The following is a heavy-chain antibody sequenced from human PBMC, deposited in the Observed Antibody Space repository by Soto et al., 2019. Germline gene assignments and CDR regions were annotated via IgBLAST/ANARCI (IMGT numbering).Heavy chain of an antibody. V-gene: IGHV3-48*02. CDR2: ISGSSSSI. CDR1: GFNLSAYS. D-gene: IGHD2-2*01. Sequence: GGSLRLSCAASGFNLSAYSMVWIRQAPGKGLEWVSYISGSSSSIYYADSVKGRFTISRDNAKNSLFLQMSSLRDEDTGVYYRAKVGPANTFEYWGQGT. CDR3: AKVGPANTFEY. J-gene: IGHJ4*02.